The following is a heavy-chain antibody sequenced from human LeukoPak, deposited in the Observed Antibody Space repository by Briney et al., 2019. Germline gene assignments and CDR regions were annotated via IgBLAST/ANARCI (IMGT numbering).Heavy chain of an antibody. D-gene: IGHD6-19*01. CDR2: ISAYNGNT. CDR3: ARVGYSSGWYVRGYFDY. J-gene: IGHJ4*02. CDR1: GYTFTSYG. Sequence: ASVKVSCKASGYTFTSYGISWVRQAPGQGLEWMGWISAYNGNTNYAQKLQGRVTMTTDTSTSTAYMELRSLRSDDTAVYYCARVGYSSGWYVRGYFDYWGQGTLVTVSS. V-gene: IGHV1-18*01.